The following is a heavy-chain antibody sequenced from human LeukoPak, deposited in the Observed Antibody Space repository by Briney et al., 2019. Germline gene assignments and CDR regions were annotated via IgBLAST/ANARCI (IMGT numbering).Heavy chain of an antibody. CDR1: GFTFSSYA. D-gene: IGHD6-13*01. CDR3: ARGQQQLSEYYYGMDV. CDR2: ISGSGGST. J-gene: IGHJ6*02. V-gene: IGHV3-23*01. Sequence: PGGSLRLSCAASGFTFSSYAMSWVRQAAGKGLEWVSGISGSGGSTYYADSVKGRFTISRDNSKNTLYLQMNSLRAEDTAVYYCARGQQQLSEYYYGMDVWGQGTTVTVSS.